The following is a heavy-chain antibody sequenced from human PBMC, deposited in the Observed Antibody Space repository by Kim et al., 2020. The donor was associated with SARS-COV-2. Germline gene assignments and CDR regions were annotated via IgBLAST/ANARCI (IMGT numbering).Heavy chain of an antibody. CDR3: ARDPSKHVWIYYYYGMDV. D-gene: IGHD3-3*02. Sequence: GGSLRLSCAASGFTFSSYSMNWVRQAPGKGLEWVSYISSSSSTIYYADSVKGRFTISRDNAKNSLYLQMNSLRAEDTAVYYCARDPSKHVWIYYYYGMDVWGQGTTVTVSS. V-gene: IGHV3-48*04. CDR1: GFTFSSYS. CDR2: ISSSSSTI. J-gene: IGHJ6*02.